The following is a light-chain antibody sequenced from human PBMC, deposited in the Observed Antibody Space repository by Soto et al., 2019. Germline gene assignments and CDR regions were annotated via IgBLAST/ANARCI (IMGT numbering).Light chain of an antibody. CDR1: QSVNGN. CDR2: GAS. V-gene: IGKV3-15*01. CDR3: QQYNYRPPA. Sequence: EIGMTQSPATLSVSPGERAALSCRASQSVNGNLAWYQQTPGQAPRLLIYGASTRATGIPARFSGSGFGTEFTLTISSLKSEDFAVYYCQQYNYRPPAFGQGTRLEIK. J-gene: IGKJ5*01.